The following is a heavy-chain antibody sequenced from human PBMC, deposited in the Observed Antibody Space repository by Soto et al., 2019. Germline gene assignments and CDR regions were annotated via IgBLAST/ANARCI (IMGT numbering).Heavy chain of an antibody. CDR1: GFTFSSYA. J-gene: IGHJ3*02. CDR3: ARDPAILVVLPRGDAFDM. Sequence: PGGSLRLSCAASGFTFSSYAIHWVRQAPGKGLEWVAVISYDGSNKYYADSVKGRFTISRDNSKNALYLQMNSLRAAHTAVYQSARDPAILVVLPRGDAFDMSGQGTMVTFS. D-gene: IGHD2-21*01. CDR2: ISYDGSNK. V-gene: IGHV3-30-3*01.